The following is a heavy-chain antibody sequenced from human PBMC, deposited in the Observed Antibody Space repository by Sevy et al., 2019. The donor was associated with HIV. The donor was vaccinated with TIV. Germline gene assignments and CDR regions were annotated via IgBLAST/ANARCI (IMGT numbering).Heavy chain of an antibody. CDR3: ARDDLETGGRNWFDL. J-gene: IGHJ5*02. Sequence: SETLSLTCTVSGGSISPYFWAWIRQPAGKQLEWIGRLSSSGITNSNPSLKSRVTMSIDTSKNDFSLKLSSVTAADTAFYYCARDDLETGGRNWFDLWGQGTLVTVSS. V-gene: IGHV4-4*07. CDR1: GGSISPYF. CDR2: LSSSGIT. D-gene: IGHD3-16*01.